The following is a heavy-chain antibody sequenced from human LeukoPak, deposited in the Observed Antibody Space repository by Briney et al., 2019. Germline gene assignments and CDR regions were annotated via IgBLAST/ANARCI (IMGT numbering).Heavy chain of an antibody. CDR2: ISSSGSTI. J-gene: IGHJ5*02. V-gene: IGHV3-11*01. D-gene: IGHD2-21*01. CDR3: AKEGFALGLFDP. Sequence: SGGSLRLSCAASGFTFSDYYMSWIRQAPGKGLEWVSYISSSGSTIYYADSVKGRFTISRDNAKNSLYLQMSSLRAEDTAVYYCAKEGFALGLFDPWGQGTLVTVSS. CDR1: GFTFSDYY.